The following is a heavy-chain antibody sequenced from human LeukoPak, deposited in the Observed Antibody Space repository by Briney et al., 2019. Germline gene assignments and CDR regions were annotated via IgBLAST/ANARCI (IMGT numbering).Heavy chain of an antibody. Sequence: GRSLRLSCAASGFTFSSYGMHWVRQAPGKGLEWVAVIWYDGSNKYYADSVKGRFIISRDNSKNTLYLQMNSLRAEDTAVYYCASDPVLGGDAFDIWGQGTMVTVSS. V-gene: IGHV3-33*01. CDR3: ASDPVLGGDAFDI. D-gene: IGHD2-8*01. J-gene: IGHJ3*02. CDR2: IWYDGSNK. CDR1: GFTFSSYG.